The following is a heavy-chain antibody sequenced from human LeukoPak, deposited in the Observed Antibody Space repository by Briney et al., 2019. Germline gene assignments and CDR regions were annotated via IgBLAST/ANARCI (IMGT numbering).Heavy chain of an antibody. D-gene: IGHD3-10*01. V-gene: IGHV3-21*01. Sequence: GGSLRLSCAASGFKFSSYSMKWVRQAPGKGLEWVSSISSSSSYIYYADSVKGRFTFSRDNAKNSLFLQMNSLRAEDTAVYYCARSGWFGELGFDYWGQGTLVTVSS. CDR2: ISSSSSYI. CDR1: GFKFSSYS. CDR3: ARSGWFGELGFDY. J-gene: IGHJ4*02.